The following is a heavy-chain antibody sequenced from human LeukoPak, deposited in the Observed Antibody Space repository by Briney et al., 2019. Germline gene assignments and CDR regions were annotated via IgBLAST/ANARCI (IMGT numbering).Heavy chain of an antibody. CDR1: GFTFDDYA. J-gene: IGHJ4*02. Sequence: AGGSLRLSCAASGFTFDDYAMYWVRQAPGKGLEWVSGVTWNSVSIDYAASVKGRFTVSRDNARNSLYLQMNSLRSEDTALYYCARGRSLKQWMVRSGAEYFDYWGQGALVTVFS. V-gene: IGHV3-9*01. D-gene: IGHD6-19*01. CDR2: VTWNSVSI. CDR3: ARGRSLKQWMVRSGAEYFDY.